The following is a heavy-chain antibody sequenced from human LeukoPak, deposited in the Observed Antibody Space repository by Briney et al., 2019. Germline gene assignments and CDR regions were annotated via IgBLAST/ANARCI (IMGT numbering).Heavy chain of an antibody. J-gene: IGHJ5*02. CDR3: ALLEDVVVVPATTSHWFDP. CDR1: GYTFTGYY. Sequence: ASVKVSCKASGYTFTGYYMHWVRQAPGQGLEWMGWINPNSGGTNYAQKFQGRVTMTRDTSISTAYMELSRLRSDDTAVYYCALLEDVVVVPATTSHWFDPWGQGTLVTVSS. D-gene: IGHD2-15*01. V-gene: IGHV1-2*02. CDR2: INPNSGGT.